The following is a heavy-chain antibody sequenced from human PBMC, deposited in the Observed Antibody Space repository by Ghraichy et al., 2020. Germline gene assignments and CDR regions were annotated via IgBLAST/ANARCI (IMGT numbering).Heavy chain of an antibody. D-gene: IGHD1-7*01. CDR3: ARDSQNYDY. V-gene: IGHV4-39*02. J-gene: IGHJ4*02. Sequence: SETLSLTCTVSGASISSSSYYWGWIRQPPGKGLEWIGSIYYSGSTYYNPSLKSRVTISIYTSKNQFSLKLSSVTAADTAVYYCARDSQNYDYWGQGTLVTVSS. CDR1: GASISSSSYY. CDR2: IYYSGST.